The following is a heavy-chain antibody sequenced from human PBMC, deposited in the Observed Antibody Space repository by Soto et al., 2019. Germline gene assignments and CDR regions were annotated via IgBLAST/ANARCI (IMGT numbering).Heavy chain of an antibody. CDR2: IWYDGSNK. CDR3: ASDYDSSGYYGNYYGMDV. CDR1: GFTFSSYG. J-gene: IGHJ6*02. Sequence: GGSLRLSCAASGFTFSSYGMHWVRQAPDKGLEWVAVIWYDGSNKYYADSVKGRFTISRDNSKNTLYLQMNSLRAEDTAVYYCASDYDSSGYYGNYYGMDVWGQGTTVTVSS. V-gene: IGHV3-33*01. D-gene: IGHD3-22*01.